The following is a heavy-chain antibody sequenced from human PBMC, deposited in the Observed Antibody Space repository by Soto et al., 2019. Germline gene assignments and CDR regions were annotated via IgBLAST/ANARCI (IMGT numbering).Heavy chain of an antibody. V-gene: IGHV1-69*13. CDR1: GGTFTNYA. J-gene: IGHJ6*02. D-gene: IGHD1-1*01. CDR3: ASGLKEAGIGGNYYSGMDV. Sequence: VQLVQSGAEVKKPGSSVKVSCKASGGTFTNYAFSWVRQAPGQGLEWLGGIIPIFGTADYAQKFQGRVTITADESTSTAHMELSSLRSDDTAVYYCASGLKEAGIGGNYYSGMDVWGQGTTVTVSS. CDR2: IIPIFGTA.